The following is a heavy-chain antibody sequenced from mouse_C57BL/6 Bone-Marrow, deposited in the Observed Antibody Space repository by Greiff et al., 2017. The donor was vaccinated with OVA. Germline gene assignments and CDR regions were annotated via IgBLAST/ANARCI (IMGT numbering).Heavy chain of an antibody. J-gene: IGHJ4*01. CDR3: AKKAEFGAMDY. Sequence: QVQLKQSGPGLVQPSQSLSITCTVSGFSFTSYGVHWVRQSPGKGLEWLGVIWRGGSTDYNAAFMSRLRITKDNSKSQVFFKMNSLQADDTAIYDCAKKAEFGAMDYWGQGTSVTVSS. CDR1: GFSFTSYG. CDR2: IWRGGST. V-gene: IGHV2-5*01. D-gene: IGHD3-1*01.